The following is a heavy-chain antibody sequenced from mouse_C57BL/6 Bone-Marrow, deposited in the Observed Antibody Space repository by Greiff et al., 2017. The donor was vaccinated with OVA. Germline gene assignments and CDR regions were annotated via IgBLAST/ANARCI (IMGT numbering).Heavy chain of an antibody. CDR3: TWVYFDY. J-gene: IGHJ2*01. CDR1: GYTFTDYE. V-gene: IGHV1-15*01. CDR2: IDPETGGT. Sequence: QVQLQQSGAELVRPGASVTLSCKASGYTFTDYEMHWVKQTPVHGLEWIGAIDPETGGTAYNQKFKGKAILTADTSSSTAYMELRSLTSEDSAVYYCTWVYFDYWGQGTTLTVSS.